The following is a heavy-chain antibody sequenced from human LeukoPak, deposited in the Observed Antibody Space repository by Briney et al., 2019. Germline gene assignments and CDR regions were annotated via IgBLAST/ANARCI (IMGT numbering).Heavy chain of an antibody. CDR1: GFTFSSYA. CDR3: ARGTMASDF. J-gene: IGHJ4*02. Sequence: PGGSLRLSCAASGFTFSSYAMHWVRQAPGKGLEWVAVISYDGSNKYYADSVKGRFTISRDNTKNSLYLQMNSLRAEDTAMYYCARGTMASDFWGQGTLVTVSS. V-gene: IGHV3-30-3*01. D-gene: IGHD3-10*01. CDR2: ISYDGSNK.